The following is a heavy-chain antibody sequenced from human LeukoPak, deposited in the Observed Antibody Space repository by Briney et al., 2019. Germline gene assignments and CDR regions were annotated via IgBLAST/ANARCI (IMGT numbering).Heavy chain of an antibody. CDR2: IYYSGST. D-gene: IGHD5-18*01. J-gene: IGHJ4*02. V-gene: IGHV4-30-4*01. CDR1: GGSISSGDYY. Sequence: PSQTLSLTCTVSGGSISSGDYYWSWIRQPPGKGLEWIGYIYYSGSTNYNPSLKSRVTISVDTSKNQFSLKLSSVTAADTAVYYCARGPDTAMVHFDYWGQGTLVTVSS. CDR3: ARGPDTAMVHFDY.